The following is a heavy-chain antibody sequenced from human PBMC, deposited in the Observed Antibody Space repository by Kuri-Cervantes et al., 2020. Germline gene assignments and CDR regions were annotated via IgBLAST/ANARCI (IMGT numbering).Heavy chain of an antibody. D-gene: IGHD4-17*01. J-gene: IGHJ4*02. CDR2: ISSSGSTI. Sequence: GESLKISCTVSGGSISSSSYYWGWIRQPPGKGLEWVSYISSSGSTIYYADSVKGRFTVSRDNAKNSLYLQMNSLRAEDTAVYYCARATVTTDFDYWGQGTLVTVSS. CDR3: ARATVTTDFDY. CDR1: GGSISSSSYY. V-gene: IGHV3-11*01.